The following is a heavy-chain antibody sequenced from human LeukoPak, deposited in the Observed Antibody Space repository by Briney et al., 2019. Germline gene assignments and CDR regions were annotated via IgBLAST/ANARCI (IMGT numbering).Heavy chain of an antibody. Sequence: PSETLSFTCTVSGGSISSYYWSWIRQPPGKGLEWIGYIYYSGSTYYNPSLKSRVTISVDTSKNQFSLKLSSVTAADTAVYYCARVWPGTEVDYWGQGTLVTVSS. CDR1: GGSISSYY. D-gene: IGHD3/OR15-3a*01. J-gene: IGHJ4*02. V-gene: IGHV4-59*08. CDR2: IYYSGST. CDR3: ARVWPGTEVDY.